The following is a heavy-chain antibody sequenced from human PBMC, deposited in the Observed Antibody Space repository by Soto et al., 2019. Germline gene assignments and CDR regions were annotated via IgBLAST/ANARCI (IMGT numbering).Heavy chain of an antibody. CDR2: TYYRSKWYN. CDR3: ARTFYCSSTSCHTSNWFDP. CDR1: GDSVSSNSAA. D-gene: IGHD2-2*01. V-gene: IGHV6-1*01. J-gene: IGHJ5*02. Sequence: SQTLSLTCAISGDSVSSNSAAWNWIRQSPSRGLEWLGRTYYRSKWYNDYAVSVKSRITINPDTSKNQFSLQLNSVTPEDTAVYYCARTFYCSSTSCHTSNWFDPWGQGTLVTVSS.